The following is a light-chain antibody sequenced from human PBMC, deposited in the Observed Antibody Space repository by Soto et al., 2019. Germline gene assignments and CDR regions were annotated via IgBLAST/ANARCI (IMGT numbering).Light chain of an antibody. J-gene: IGKJ4*01. CDR1: QDIVAY. Sequence: DIQVTQSPSSVSASVGDRVPIAFRASQDIVAYLAWYQHTPGRAPEILIRAASTLQSGVPLRFRGSGSWTDCTLPLSSLQPEDFETYYGQQSYSNPLTFGGGTKVDI. CDR2: AAS. CDR3: QQSYSNPLT. V-gene: IGKV1-39*01.